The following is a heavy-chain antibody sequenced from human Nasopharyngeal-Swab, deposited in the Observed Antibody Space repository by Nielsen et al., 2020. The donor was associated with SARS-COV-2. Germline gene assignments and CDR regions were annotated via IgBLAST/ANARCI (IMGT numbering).Heavy chain of an antibody. CDR3: ARDPIQRITMVRGVTRLNYYHMDV. V-gene: IGHV3-33*01. D-gene: IGHD3-10*01. J-gene: IGHJ6*03. CDR1: GFTFSSYG. CDR2: IWYDGSNK. Sequence: GESLKISCAASGFTFSSYGMHWVRQAPGKGLEWVAVIWYDGSNKYYADSVKGRFTISRDNSKNTLYLQMNSLRAEDTAVYYCARDPIQRITMVRGVTRLNYYHMDVWGKGTTVTVSS.